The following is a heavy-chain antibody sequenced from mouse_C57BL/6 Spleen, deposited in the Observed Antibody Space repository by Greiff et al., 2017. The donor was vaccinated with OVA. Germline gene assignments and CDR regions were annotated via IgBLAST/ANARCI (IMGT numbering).Heavy chain of an antibody. CDR2: IDPETGGT. CDR1: GYTFTDYE. CDR3: TRGWDYDPVDD. J-gene: IGHJ2*01. V-gene: IGHV1-15*01. Sequence: VQLKQSGAELVRPGASVTLSCKASGYTFTDYEMHWVKQTPVHGLEWIGAIDPETGGTAYNQKFKGKAILTADKSSSTAYMELRSLTSEDSAVYYCTRGWDYDPVDDWGQGTTLTVSS. D-gene: IGHD2-4*01.